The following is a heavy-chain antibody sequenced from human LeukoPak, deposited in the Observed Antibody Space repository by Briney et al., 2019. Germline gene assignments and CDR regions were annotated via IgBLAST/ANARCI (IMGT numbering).Heavy chain of an antibody. Sequence: RASVKVTCKASGGTFSSYAISWVRQAPGQGLEWMGRIIPILGIANYAQKFQGRVTITADKSTSTAYMELSSLRSEDTAVYYCARDEISWTGLLFNWGQGTLVTVSS. V-gene: IGHV1-69*04. CDR1: GGTFSSYA. D-gene: IGHD5-12*01. CDR3: ARDEISWTGLLFN. J-gene: IGHJ4*02. CDR2: IIPILGIA.